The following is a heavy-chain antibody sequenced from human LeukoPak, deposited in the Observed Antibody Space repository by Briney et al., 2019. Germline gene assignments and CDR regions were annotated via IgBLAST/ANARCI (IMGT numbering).Heavy chain of an antibody. Sequence: GASVKVSCKGSGFSFTGYFMHWVRQAPGQGPEWMGRIDPNSGGTNYALKFQGRVTMTRDTPITTAYMDLSRLRSDDTAVYYCARGPHDTAYYFDQWGQGTLVTVSS. CDR3: ARGPHDTAYYFDQ. D-gene: IGHD5-18*01. CDR2: IDPNSGGT. V-gene: IGHV1-2*06. CDR1: GFSFTGYF. J-gene: IGHJ4*02.